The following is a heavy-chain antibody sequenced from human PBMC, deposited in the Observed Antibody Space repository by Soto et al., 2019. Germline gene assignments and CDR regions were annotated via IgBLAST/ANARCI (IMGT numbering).Heavy chain of an antibody. Sequence: GGSLRLSCAASGFTFSSYSMNWVRQAPGKGLEWVSYISSSSSTIYYADSVKGRFTISRDNAKNSLYLQMNSLRAEDTAVYYCARVRDCSGGSCYSYNFDYWGQGTLVTVSS. V-gene: IGHV3-48*01. J-gene: IGHJ4*02. CDR2: ISSSSSTI. CDR1: GFTFSSYS. D-gene: IGHD2-15*01. CDR3: ARVRDCSGGSCYSYNFDY.